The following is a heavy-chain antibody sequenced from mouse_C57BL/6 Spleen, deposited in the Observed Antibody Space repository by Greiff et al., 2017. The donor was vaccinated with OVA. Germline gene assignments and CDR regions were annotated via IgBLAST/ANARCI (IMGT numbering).Heavy chain of an antibody. CDR1: GYTFTSYW. J-gene: IGHJ3*01. V-gene: IGHV1-55*01. Sequence: QVQLQQSGAELVKPGASVKMSCKASGYTFTSYWITWVKQRPGQGLEWIGDIYPGSGSTNYNEKFKSKATLTVDTSSSTAYMQLSSLTSEDSAVYYCAREGKLGRAWFAYWGQGTLVTVSA. CDR2: IYPGSGST. CDR3: AREGKLGRAWFAY. D-gene: IGHD4-1*01.